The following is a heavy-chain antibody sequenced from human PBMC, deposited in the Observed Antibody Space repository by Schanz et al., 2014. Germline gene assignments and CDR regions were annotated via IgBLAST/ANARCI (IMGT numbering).Heavy chain of an antibody. CDR3: AKQVHYDILTVTRN. CDR1: GFTFSSYA. J-gene: IGHJ4*02. V-gene: IGHV3-23*01. D-gene: IGHD3-9*01. Sequence: VQLLEPGGGLVQPGGSLRLSCAASGFTFSSYAMSWVRQAPGKALEWLSALSCSGGSTYYADSVKGRFTISRDNSKNALYLQMNSLRAENTAVYYWAKQVHYDILTVTRNWGQGTLVTVSS. CDR2: LSCSGGST.